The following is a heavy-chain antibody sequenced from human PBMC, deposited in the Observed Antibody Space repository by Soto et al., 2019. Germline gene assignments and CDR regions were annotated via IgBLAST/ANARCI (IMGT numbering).Heavy chain of an antibody. V-gene: IGHV3-53*01. CDR1: GFTVSSNY. Sequence: GGSLRLSCAASGFTVSSNYMSWVRQAPGKGLEWVSVIYSGGSTYYADSVKGRFTISRDNSKNTLYLQMNSLRAEDTAVYYCARGSRYLDWLSYFDYWGQGTLVTVSS. CDR3: ARGSRYLDWLSYFDY. CDR2: IYSGGST. D-gene: IGHD3-9*01. J-gene: IGHJ4*02.